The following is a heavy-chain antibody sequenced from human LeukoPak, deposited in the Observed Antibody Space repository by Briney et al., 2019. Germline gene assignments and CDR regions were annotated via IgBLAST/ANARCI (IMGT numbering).Heavy chain of an antibody. CDR1: GGSISSSSYY. V-gene: IGHV4-39*07. CDR2: IYYSGST. J-gene: IGHJ4*02. D-gene: IGHD5-18*01. CDR3: ARDPGYSYGPRDVGAHY. Sequence: SETLSLTCTVSGGSISSSSYYWGWIRQPPGKGLEWIGSIYYSGSTYYNPSLKSRVTISVDTSKNQFSLKLSSVTAADTAVYYCARDPGYSYGPRDVGAHYWGQGTLVTVSS.